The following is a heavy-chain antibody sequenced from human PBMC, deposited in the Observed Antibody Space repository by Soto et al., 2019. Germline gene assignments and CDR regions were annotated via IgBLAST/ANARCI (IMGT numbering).Heavy chain of an antibody. CDR1: TGSSDSFY. D-gene: IGHD5-12*01. CDR3: ARSRDGYNLNPIDQ. Sequence: QVQLQVSGPGLVKPSATLSLSCTVSTGSSDSFYWSWIRHPPGKGLEWIGYFFYTGSTNHNPSLPGRLTLSLDLSSSQFSLRLTSVTAAHTAMYYCARSRDGYNLNPIDQWGQGLLVTVSS. V-gene: IGHV4-59*01. CDR2: FFYTGST. J-gene: IGHJ4*02.